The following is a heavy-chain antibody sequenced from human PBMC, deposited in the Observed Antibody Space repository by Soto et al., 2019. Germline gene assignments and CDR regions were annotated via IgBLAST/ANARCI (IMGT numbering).Heavy chain of an antibody. CDR2: ISSDGGTI. V-gene: IGHV3-48*01. Sequence: GGSLRLSCAASGFTFSSYSMNWVRQAPGKGLECVSYISSDGGTIYYADSVKGRFTISRDNAKNSLYLQMNSLRAEDTAVYYCARELGYCSSISCYGENIWGKGTMVTVSS. J-gene: IGHJ3*02. CDR1: GFTFSSYS. D-gene: IGHD2-2*01. CDR3: ARELGYCSSISCYGENI.